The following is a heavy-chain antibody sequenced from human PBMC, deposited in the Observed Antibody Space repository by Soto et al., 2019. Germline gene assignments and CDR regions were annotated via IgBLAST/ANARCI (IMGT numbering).Heavy chain of an antibody. CDR3: AKDLKPGFGYYYYGMDV. CDR1: GFTFSGSA. V-gene: IGHV3-73*01. D-gene: IGHD3-10*01. CDR2: IRSKANSYAT. J-gene: IGHJ6*02. Sequence: PGGSLRLSCAASGFTFSGSAMHWVRQASGKGLEWVGRIRSKANSYATAYAASVKGRFTISRDNSKNTLYLQMNSLRAEDTAVYYCAKDLKPGFGYYYYGMDVWGQGTTVTVS.